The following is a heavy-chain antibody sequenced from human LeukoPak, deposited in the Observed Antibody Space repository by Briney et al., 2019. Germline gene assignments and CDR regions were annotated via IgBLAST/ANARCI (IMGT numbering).Heavy chain of an antibody. V-gene: IGHV1-2*02. CDR2: INPNSGCT. CDR1: GYTFTGYY. J-gene: IGHJ4*02. CDR3: ARGLDYYDSSGLER. Sequence: GASVKVSCKASGYTFTGYYMHWVRQAPGQGLEWMGWINPNSGCTNYAQKFQGRVTMTRDTSISTAYMELSRLRSDDTAVYYCARGLDYYDSSGLERWGQGTLVTVSS. D-gene: IGHD3-22*01.